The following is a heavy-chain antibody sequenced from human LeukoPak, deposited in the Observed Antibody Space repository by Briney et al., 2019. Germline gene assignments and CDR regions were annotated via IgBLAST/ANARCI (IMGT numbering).Heavy chain of an antibody. V-gene: IGHV4-59*12. J-gene: IGHJ5*02. CDR1: GGSISSYY. D-gene: IGHD3-22*01. Sequence: SETLSLTCTVSGGSISSYYWSWIRQPPGKGLEWIGYIYHGGSTYYNPSLKSRVTISVDRSKNQFSLKLSSVTAADTAVYYCARGPSRGITMIVVNVWFDPWGQGTLVTVSS. CDR3: ARGPSRGITMIVVNVWFDP. CDR2: IYHGGST.